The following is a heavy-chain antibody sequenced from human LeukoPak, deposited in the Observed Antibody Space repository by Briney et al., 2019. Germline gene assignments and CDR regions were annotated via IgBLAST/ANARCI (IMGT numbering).Heavy chain of an antibody. CDR2: IYNDGST. D-gene: IGHD3-9*01. V-gene: IGHV3-53*01. CDR3: ARLHNLAWYDFHY. CDR1: GFTVSSNY. Sequence: GGSVRLSCAASGFTVSSNYMKWVRQAPGKGLEWVSVIYNDGSTYYADSVKGRFTISRDTSKNTLYLQMNSLRAEDTAVYYCARLHNLAWYDFHYWGQGTLVTVSS. J-gene: IGHJ4*02.